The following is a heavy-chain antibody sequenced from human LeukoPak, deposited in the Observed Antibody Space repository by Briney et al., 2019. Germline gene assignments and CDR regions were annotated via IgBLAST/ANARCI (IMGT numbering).Heavy chain of an antibody. Sequence: GRSLRLSCAASGFTFSSYAMHWVRQAPGKGLEWVSGISWNSGSIGYADPVKGRFTISRDNAKNSLYLQMNSLRAEDTALYYCAKDRTYYYYGMDVWGQGTTVTVSS. V-gene: IGHV3-9*01. CDR3: AKDRTYYYYGMDV. CDR2: ISWNSGSI. D-gene: IGHD3/OR15-3a*01. J-gene: IGHJ6*02. CDR1: GFTFSSYA.